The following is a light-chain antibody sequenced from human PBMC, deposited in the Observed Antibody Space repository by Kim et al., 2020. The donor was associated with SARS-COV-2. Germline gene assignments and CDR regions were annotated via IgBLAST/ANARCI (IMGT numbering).Light chain of an antibody. CDR1: QTVLSTF. J-gene: IGKJ5*01. CDR2: AAA. V-gene: IGKV3-20*01. Sequence: EIVLTQSPGTLSLSPGERATLSCRASQTVLSTFLAWHQQKPGQAPRLLIYAAANRANGIPDRFSGNVSGTDFTLTISTLEPEDSAVYFCQQYGPPAYFGQGTRLEIK. CDR3: QQYGPPAY.